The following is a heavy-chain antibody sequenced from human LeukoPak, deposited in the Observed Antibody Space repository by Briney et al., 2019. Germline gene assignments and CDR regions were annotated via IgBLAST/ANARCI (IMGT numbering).Heavy chain of an antibody. D-gene: IGHD5-12*01. J-gene: IGHJ6*03. CDR1: GGTFSSYD. CDR3: ARGTYSAYDLGSYMDV. V-gene: IGHV1-69*06. Sequence: ASVKVSCKASGGTFSSYDISWVRQAPGQGLEWMGGIIPIFGTANYAQKFQGRVTLSADKSTSTTYMEVRSLRSEDTAVYYCARGTYSAYDLGSYMDVWGKGTTVTVSS. CDR2: IIPIFGTA.